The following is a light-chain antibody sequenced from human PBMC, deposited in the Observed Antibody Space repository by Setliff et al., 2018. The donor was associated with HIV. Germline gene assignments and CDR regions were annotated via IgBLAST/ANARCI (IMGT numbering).Light chain of an antibody. CDR3: CSFAGSSTPKLV. J-gene: IGLJ3*02. Sequence: SALTQPASVSGSPGQSITISCTGTSSDLGTYNLVSWYQQYPGKAPKHMIFEVNKRPSGVSNRFPGSKSGNTASLTISGLQTEDEADYYCCSFAGSSTPKLVFGGGTKVTVL. CDR1: SSDLGTYNL. V-gene: IGLV2-23*02. CDR2: EVN.